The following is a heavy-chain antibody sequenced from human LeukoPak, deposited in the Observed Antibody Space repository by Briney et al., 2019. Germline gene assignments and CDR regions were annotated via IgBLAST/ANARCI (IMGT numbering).Heavy chain of an antibody. D-gene: IGHD6-19*01. CDR1: GGSISGGMYY. J-gene: IGHJ4*02. CDR3: AREYSSGWSDY. Sequence: PSETLSLTCTVSGGSISGGMYYSSWIRQPAGKGLEWIGRSYTSGSTNYNPPLKSRVTISVDASKNQFSLKLSSVTAADTAVYYWAREYSSGWSDYWGQGTLVTVSS. CDR2: SYTSGST. V-gene: IGHV4-61*02.